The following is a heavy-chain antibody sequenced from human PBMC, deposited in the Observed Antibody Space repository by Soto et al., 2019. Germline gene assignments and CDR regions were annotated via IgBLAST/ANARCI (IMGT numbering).Heavy chain of an antibody. CDR3: ARVQRLGYCSSTSCRGYYFDY. D-gene: IGHD2-2*03. CDR1: GYTFTSYA. V-gene: IGHV1-3*01. J-gene: IGHJ4*02. Sequence: QVQLVQSGAEVKKPGASVKVSCKASGYTFTSYAMHWVRQAPGQRLEWMGWINAGNGNTKYSQKFQGRVTITRDTSASTAYMERSSLRSEDTAVYYCARVQRLGYCSSTSCRGYYFDYWGQGTLVTVSS. CDR2: INAGNGNT.